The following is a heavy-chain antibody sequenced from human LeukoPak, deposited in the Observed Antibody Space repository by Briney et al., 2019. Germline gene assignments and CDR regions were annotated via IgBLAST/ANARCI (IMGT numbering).Heavy chain of an antibody. Sequence: SETLSLTCTVSGGSISSYYWSWIRQPPGKGLEWMVYIYTSGSTNYNPALRSRVTMSMDTSKNQFSMNFTSVTAAATPIYYCARASFQYDSWFDPWGQGTLVTVSS. D-gene: IGHD2-8*01. V-gene: IGHV4-4*09. CDR2: IYTSGST. J-gene: IGHJ5*02. CDR3: ARASFQYDSWFDP. CDR1: GGSISSYY.